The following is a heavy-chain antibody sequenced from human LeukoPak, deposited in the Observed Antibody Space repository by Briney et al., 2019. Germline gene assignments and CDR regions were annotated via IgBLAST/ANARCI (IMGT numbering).Heavy chain of an antibody. CDR1: GGSTSSTSYY. Sequence: SETLSLTCTVSGGSTSSTSYYWGWIRQPPGKDLEWIGSIYYSGSTYYNPSLKSRVTISVDTSKNQFSLKLSSVTAADTAVYYCARVRGIAAAGPPKDYRGQGTLVTVSS. J-gene: IGHJ4*02. CDR2: IYYSGST. V-gene: IGHV4-39*01. CDR3: ARVRGIAAAGPPKDY. D-gene: IGHD6-13*01.